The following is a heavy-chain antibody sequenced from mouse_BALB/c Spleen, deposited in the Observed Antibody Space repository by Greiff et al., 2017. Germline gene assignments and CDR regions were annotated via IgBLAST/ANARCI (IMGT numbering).Heavy chain of an antibody. CDR3: ARIARYYDSSYVDYAMDY. V-gene: IGHV8-8*01. CDR1: GFSLSTSGMS. D-gene: IGHD1-1*01. J-gene: IGHJ4*01. CDR2: IWWNDDK. Sequence: QVTLKESGPGILQPSQTLSLTCSFSGFSLSTSGMSVGWIRQPSGKGLEWLAHIWWNDDKYYNPALKSRLTISKDTSNNQVFLKIASVVTADTATYYCARIARYYDSSYVDYAMDYWGQGTSVTVSS.